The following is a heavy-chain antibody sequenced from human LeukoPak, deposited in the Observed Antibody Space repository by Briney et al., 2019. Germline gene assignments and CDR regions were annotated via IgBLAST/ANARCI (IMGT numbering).Heavy chain of an antibody. CDR3: ARGYSSSWYGAMYY. V-gene: IGHV4-59*01. J-gene: IGHJ4*02. D-gene: IGHD6-13*01. CDR1: GGSIRDYY. Sequence: SETLSLTCTVSGGSIRDYYYTWIRQPPGKELEWIGYIHYSGSTNYNPSLKSRVTMSLDTSKDQFSLKLSSVTAADTAVHYCARGYSSSWYGAMYYWGQGTLVTVSS. CDR2: IHYSGST.